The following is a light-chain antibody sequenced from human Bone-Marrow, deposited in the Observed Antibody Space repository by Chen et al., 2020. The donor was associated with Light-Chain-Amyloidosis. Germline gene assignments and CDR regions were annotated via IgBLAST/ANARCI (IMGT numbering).Light chain of an antibody. Sequence: NFMLTQPHSVSESPGKTVIIFFTRISGSIAPNYVQWYQQRPGSAPPAVIYEDDQRPSGVPDRFSGSIDRSSNSASLTISGLKTEDEADYYCQSYQGSSQGVFGGGTKLTVL. J-gene: IGLJ3*02. CDR3: QSYQGSSQGV. CDR1: SGSIAPNY. CDR2: EDD. V-gene: IGLV6-57*03.